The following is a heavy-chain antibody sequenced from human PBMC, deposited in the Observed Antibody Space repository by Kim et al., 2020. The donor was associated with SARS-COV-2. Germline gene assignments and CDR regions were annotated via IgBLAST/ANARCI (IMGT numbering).Heavy chain of an antibody. V-gene: IGHV3-33*01. CDR1: GFTFSPFA. CDR3: ARNYGSGTVIGDV. Sequence: GGWLRLSCIASGFTFSPFAVHWVRQAPGKGLEWVAVIRSDESKRYYGESVKDRFTISRDNSQNTVYLQMNNLRAEDTAIYHCARNYGSGTVIGDVWGQGT. J-gene: IGHJ3*01. CDR2: IRSDESKR. D-gene: IGHD3-10*01.